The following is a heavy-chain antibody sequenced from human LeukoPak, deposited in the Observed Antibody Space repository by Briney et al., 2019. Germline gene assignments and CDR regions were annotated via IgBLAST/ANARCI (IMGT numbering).Heavy chain of an antibody. CDR2: ISASGSAT. Sequence: GGSLRLSCAASGFIFSNYGMNWVRQAPGKGLEWVAAISASGSATSHADSAKGRFTISRDNSKNTLYLQMNSLRAEDTAVYYCARGTEQTYYYGMDVWGQGTTVTVSS. D-gene: IGHD1/OR15-1a*01. CDR3: ARGTEQTYYYGMDV. V-gene: IGHV3-23*01. CDR1: GFIFSNYG. J-gene: IGHJ6*02.